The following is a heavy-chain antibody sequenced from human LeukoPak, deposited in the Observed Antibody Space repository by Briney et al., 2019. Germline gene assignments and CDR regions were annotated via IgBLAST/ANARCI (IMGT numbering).Heavy chain of an antibody. D-gene: IGHD2-15*01. V-gene: IGHV3-48*03. Sequence: PGGSLRLSCAASGFTFSSYEMNWVRQAPGKGLEWVSYISSSGSTIYYADSVKGRFTTSRDNAKNSPYLQMNSLRAEDTAVYYCARSYCSGGSCYYIDYWGQGTLVTVSS. CDR2: ISSSGSTI. CDR1: GFTFSSYE. J-gene: IGHJ4*02. CDR3: ARSYCSGGSCYYIDY.